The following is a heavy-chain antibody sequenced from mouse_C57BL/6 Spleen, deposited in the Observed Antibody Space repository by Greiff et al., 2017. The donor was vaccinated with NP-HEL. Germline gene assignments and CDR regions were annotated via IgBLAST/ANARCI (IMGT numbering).Heavy chain of an antibody. CDR3: ARRVAGDAMDY. J-gene: IGHJ4*01. CDR1: GYTFTSYG. Sequence: VQLQQSGAELARPGASVKLSCKASGYTFTSYGISWVKQRTGQGLEWIGEIYPRSGNTYYNEKFKGKATLTADKSSSTAYMELRSLTSEDSAVYFCARRVAGDAMDYWGQGTSVTVSS. V-gene: IGHV1-81*01. CDR2: IYPRSGNT. D-gene: IGHD1-1*01.